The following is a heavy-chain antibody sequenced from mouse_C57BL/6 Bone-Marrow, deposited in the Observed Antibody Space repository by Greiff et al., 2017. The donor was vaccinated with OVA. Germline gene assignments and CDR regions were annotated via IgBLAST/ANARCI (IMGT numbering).Heavy chain of an antibody. CDR2: INPNYGTT. CDR3: ARELDYYGSSYFDY. Sequence: VQLKESGPELVKPGASVKISCKASGYSFTDYNMNWVKQSNGKSLEWIGVINPNYGTTSYNQKFKGKATLTVDQSTSTAYMQLNSLTSEDSAVYYCARELDYYGSSYFDYWGQGTTLTVSS. D-gene: IGHD1-1*01. CDR1: GYSFTDYN. V-gene: IGHV1-39*01. J-gene: IGHJ2*01.